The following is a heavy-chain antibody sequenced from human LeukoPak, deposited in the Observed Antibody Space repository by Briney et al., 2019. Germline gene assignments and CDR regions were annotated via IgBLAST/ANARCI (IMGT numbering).Heavy chain of an antibody. D-gene: IGHD4-11*01. CDR3: AKDNSPGWFGP. J-gene: IGHJ5*02. CDR2: ISTDGSTT. Sequence: GGSLRLSCAASGFTFSNYWMHWVRQGPGKGVALVARISTDGSTTSYGDSVKGRFTVSRDNAKNTVYLQMNSLRAEDTGVYYCAKDNSPGWFGPWGQGTLVTVSS. CDR1: GFTFSNYW. V-gene: IGHV3-74*01.